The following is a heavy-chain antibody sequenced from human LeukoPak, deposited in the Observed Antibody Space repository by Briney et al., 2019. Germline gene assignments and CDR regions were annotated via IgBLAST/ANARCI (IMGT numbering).Heavy chain of an antibody. J-gene: IGHJ4*02. Sequence: SQTLSLTCAISGDSVSRDTAAWNWVRQSPSRGLEWLGRTYYRSKWYNDYAVSVRSRITINPDTSKNQFSLQLNSVTPEDTAVYYCARDRGGSSWYYFDNWGQGSLVTVSS. D-gene: IGHD6-13*01. CDR2: TYYRSKWYN. CDR1: GDSVSRDTAA. CDR3: ARDRGGSSWYYFDN. V-gene: IGHV6-1*01.